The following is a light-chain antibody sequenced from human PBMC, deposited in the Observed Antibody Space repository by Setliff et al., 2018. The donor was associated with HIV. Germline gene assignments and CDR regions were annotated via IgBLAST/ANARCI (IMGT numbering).Light chain of an antibody. V-gene: IGLV2-14*01. Sequence: QSALTQPASVSGSPGESITIPCTGTSSDIGGYHYVSWCRQRPGKAPELIISDVSKRPSGVSDRFSGSKSGNTASVTISGLQSEDEADYYCSSYRSRSTPYVFGNGTKVTVL. CDR2: DVS. CDR3: SSYRSRSTPYV. J-gene: IGLJ1*01. CDR1: SSDIGGYHY.